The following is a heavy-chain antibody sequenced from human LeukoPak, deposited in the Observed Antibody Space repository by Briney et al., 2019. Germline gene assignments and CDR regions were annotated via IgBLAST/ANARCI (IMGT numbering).Heavy chain of an antibody. CDR3: AREAGDGSGSYDY. CDR1: GYTFTDYY. J-gene: IGHJ4*02. CDR2: INPNSGGT. V-gene: IGHV1-2*06. D-gene: IGHD3-10*01. Sequence: ALVKVSCKASGYTFTDYYVHWVRQAPGQGLEWVGRINPNSGGTNYAQRFQGRVTMTRDTSIGTAYMELSRLRSDDTAVYYCAREAGDGSGSYDYWGQGTLVTVSS.